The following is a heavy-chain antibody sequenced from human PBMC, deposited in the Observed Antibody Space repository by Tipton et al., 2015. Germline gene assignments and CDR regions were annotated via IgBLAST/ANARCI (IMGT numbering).Heavy chain of an antibody. V-gene: IGHV3-23*01. D-gene: IGHD2-8*02. J-gene: IGHJ3*02. CDR1: GFASGSSFTGYA. Sequence: GSLRLSCLASGFASGSSFTGYAMSWIRQAPGKGLEWVAGIGGSGSNTYYADSVKGRFTVSRDNSENTLHLQMNSLRGEDTAIYYCAACTDIFLRNAFHIWGQESLVTVSS. CDR3: AACTDIFLRNAFHI. CDR2: IGGSGSNT.